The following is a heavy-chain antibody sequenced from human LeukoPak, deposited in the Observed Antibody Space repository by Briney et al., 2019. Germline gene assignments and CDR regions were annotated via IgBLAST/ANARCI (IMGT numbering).Heavy chain of an antibody. CDR1: GYTFTSYG. D-gene: IGHD2-2*01. J-gene: IGHJ6*02. CDR2: ISAYNGNT. V-gene: IGHV1-18*01. Sequence: ASVKVSCKASGYTFTSYGISWVRRAPGQGLEWMGWISAYNGNTNYAQKLQGRVTMTTDTSTSTAYMELRSLRSDDTAVYYCARHIVVVPAANDYYYGMDVWGQGTTVTVSS. CDR3: ARHIVVVPAANDYYYGMDV.